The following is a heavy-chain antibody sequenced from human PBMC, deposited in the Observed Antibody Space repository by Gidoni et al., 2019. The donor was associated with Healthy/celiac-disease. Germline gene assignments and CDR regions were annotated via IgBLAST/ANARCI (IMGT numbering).Heavy chain of an antibody. Sequence: EVQLVESGGGLVQPGGSLRLSCAASGFTVSSNYMGWVRQAPGKGLEWVSVIYSGGSTYYADSVKGRFTISRHNSKNTLYLQMNSLRAEDTAVYYCARGGYDILTGNYYGMDVWGQGTTVTVSS. CDR2: IYSGGST. V-gene: IGHV3-53*04. J-gene: IGHJ6*02. D-gene: IGHD3-9*01. CDR3: ARGGYDILTGNYYGMDV. CDR1: GFTVSSNY.